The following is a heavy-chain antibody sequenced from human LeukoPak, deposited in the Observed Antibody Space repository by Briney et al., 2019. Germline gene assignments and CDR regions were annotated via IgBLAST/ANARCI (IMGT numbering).Heavy chain of an antibody. V-gene: IGHV4-34*01. D-gene: IGHD3-3*01. CDR1: GGSFSGYY. CDR3: ARRGFWSGWYYDY. J-gene: IGHJ4*02. Sequence: SSETLSLTCAVYGGSFSGYYWSWIRQPPGKGLEWIGEINHSGSTNYNPSLKSRVTISVDTSKNQFSLKLSSVTAADTAVYYCARRGFWSGWYYDYWGQGTLVTVSS. CDR2: INHSGST.